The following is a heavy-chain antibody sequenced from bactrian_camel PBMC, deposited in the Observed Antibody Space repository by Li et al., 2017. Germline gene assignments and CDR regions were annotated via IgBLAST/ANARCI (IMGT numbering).Heavy chain of an antibody. V-gene: IGHV3-3*01. CDR2: IRRSGGET. Sequence: GWYRLPPGRAPAEREGIAAIRRSGGETWYAGSVKDRFTMSHDNSKNTLYLQMNSLTSEDTAMYYCAADRRQGGCGTWSADFRYQGQGTQVTVS. J-gene: IGHJ6*01. CDR3: AADRRQGGCGTWSADFRY. D-gene: IGHD8*01.